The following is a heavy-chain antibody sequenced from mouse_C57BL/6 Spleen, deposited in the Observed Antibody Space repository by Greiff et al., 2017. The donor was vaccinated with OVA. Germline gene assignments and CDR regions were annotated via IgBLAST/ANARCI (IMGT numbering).Heavy chain of an antibody. J-gene: IGHJ2*01. V-gene: IGHV1-80*01. CDR3: ARYWDGTLFDY. D-gene: IGHD4-1*01. CDR1: GYAFSSYW. CDR2: IYPGDGDT. Sequence: VKLVESGAELVKPGASVKISCKASGYAFSSYWMNWVKQRPGKGLEWIGQIYPGDGDTNYNGKFKGKATLTADKSSSTAYMQLSSLTSEDSAVYFCARYWDGTLFDYWGQGTTLTVSS.